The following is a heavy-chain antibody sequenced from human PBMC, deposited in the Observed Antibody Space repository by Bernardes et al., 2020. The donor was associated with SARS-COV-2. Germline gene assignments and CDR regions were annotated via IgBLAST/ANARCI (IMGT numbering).Heavy chain of an antibody. CDR2: IKANGSEE. D-gene: IGHD5-12*01. Sequence: GGSLRLSRETSGFTYRAYWMSWVRQAPGKGLEWVANIKANGSEEYYVDSVKGRFTISRDNAKNSLFLQMNSLRAEDTAVYYCVPTTTSRGGISDIWGQGTVVTVSS. CDR1: GFTYRAYW. CDR3: VPTTTSRGGISDI. V-gene: IGHV3-7*03. J-gene: IGHJ3*02.